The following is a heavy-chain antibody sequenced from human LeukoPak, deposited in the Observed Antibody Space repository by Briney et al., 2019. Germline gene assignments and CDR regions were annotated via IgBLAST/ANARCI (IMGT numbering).Heavy chain of an antibody. V-gene: IGHV5-51*04. Sequence: GESLKISCKGSGYSFTSYWIGWVRQMPGKGLEWMGIIYPGDSDTRYSPSFQGQVTISADKPISTAYLQWSSLKASDTAMYYCARVYYYDSSGYYFTFDYWGQGTLVTVSS. CDR2: IYPGDSDT. J-gene: IGHJ4*02. D-gene: IGHD3-22*01. CDR1: GYSFTSYW. CDR3: ARVYYYDSSGYYFTFDY.